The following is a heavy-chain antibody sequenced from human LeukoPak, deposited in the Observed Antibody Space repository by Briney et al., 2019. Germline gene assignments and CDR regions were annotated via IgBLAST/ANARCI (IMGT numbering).Heavy chain of an antibody. V-gene: IGHV4-4*07. CDR1: GGSINSYF. D-gene: IGHD1-26*01. CDR2: IYTGGST. CDR3: ARQEGGIVGPY. J-gene: IGHJ4*02. Sequence: PSETLSLTCTVSGGSINSYFWTWIRQPAGKGLEWIGRIYTGGSTNYNPSLQSRVILSVDTSKNQFSLKLNSVTAADTAVYYCARQEGGIVGPYWGQGTLVTVSS.